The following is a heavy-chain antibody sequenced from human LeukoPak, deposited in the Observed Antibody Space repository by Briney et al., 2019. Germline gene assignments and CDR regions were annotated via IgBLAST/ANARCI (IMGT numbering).Heavy chain of an antibody. CDR1: GFTFSNAW. V-gene: IGHV3-15*04. J-gene: IGHJ5*02. D-gene: IGHD2-2*01. Sequence: GGSLRLSCAASGFTFSNAWMSWVRQAPGKGLEWVGRIESKTDGGTTDYAAPVKGRFTISRDDSKNTLYLQMNSLKTEDTAVYYCTTDLSVGCSSTSCFAPWGQGTLVTVSS. CDR3: TTDLSVGCSSTSCFAP. CDR2: IESKTDGGTT.